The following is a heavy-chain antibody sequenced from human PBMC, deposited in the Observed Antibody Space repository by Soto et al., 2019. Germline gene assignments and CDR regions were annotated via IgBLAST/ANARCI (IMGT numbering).Heavy chain of an antibody. CDR1: GGSISSDRYF. V-gene: IGHV4-31*03. Sequence: QVQLQESGPGLVKPSQTLSLTCTVSGGSISSDRYFWSWVRQHPGKGLEWIAYILNSGSTYFNPSLKHRVTFSVDTSKSQFSLNLTSVTAADTAVYYCARGHTTFGFYYYGLDVWGQGTTVIVSS. J-gene: IGHJ6*02. D-gene: IGHD3-10*01. CDR2: ILNSGST. CDR3: ARGHTTFGFYYYGLDV.